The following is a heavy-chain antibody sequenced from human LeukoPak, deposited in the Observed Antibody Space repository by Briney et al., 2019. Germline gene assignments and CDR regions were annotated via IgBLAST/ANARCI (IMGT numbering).Heavy chain of an antibody. Sequence: SEPLSLTCTVSGGSIGSNPDYWGWIRRPPGKWLEWIGHIHYSGRTYYNPSLKSRVTISVDTSKNQFSLNLGSLTAADTAVYCCATSDTGSSYNCFDPWGQGTMVTVSS. CDR1: GGSIGSNPDY. CDR3: ATSDTGSSYNCFDP. V-gene: IGHV4-39*01. CDR2: IHYSGRT. J-gene: IGHJ5*02. D-gene: IGHD2-15*01.